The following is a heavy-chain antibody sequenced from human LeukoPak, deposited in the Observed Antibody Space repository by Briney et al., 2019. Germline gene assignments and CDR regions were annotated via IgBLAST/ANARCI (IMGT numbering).Heavy chain of an antibody. CDR1: GFFFSDYN. J-gene: IGHJ4*02. CDR3: ARVGWSYDTSAYNEYYFDY. CDR2: ISSSGNTI. D-gene: IGHD3-22*01. V-gene: IGHV3-11*04. Sequence: GGSLSLSCAASGFFFSDYNMSWIRQAPGKGLEWVSHISSSGNTIYYTDSVKGRFMISRDNAKNSLYLQMTSLRAEDTAVYYCARVGWSYDTSAYNEYYFDYWGQGTLVTVSS.